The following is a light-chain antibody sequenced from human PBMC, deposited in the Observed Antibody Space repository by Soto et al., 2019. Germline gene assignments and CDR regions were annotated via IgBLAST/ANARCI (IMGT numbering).Light chain of an antibody. Sequence: EIVMTQSPATLSVSPGERATLSCRASQSVSSNLAWYQQKPGQAPRLLIYGASTRATGIPARFSGSSSGTDFTLTISSLQSEHFALYYCQQYNNWPPYTFGQGTKLEIK. J-gene: IGKJ2*01. CDR2: GAS. V-gene: IGKV3-15*01. CDR3: QQYNNWPPYT. CDR1: QSVSSN.